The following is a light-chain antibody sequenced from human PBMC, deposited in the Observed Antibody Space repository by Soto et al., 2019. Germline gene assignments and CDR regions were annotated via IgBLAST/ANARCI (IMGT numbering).Light chain of an antibody. J-gene: IGLJ2*01. CDR1: SSDVGGYNY. Sequence: QSALTQPASVSGSPGQSITISCTGTSSDVGGYNYVSWYQQHPGKAPKLMIYDVTNRPSGVSNRFSGSKSGNTASLTISGLQAEDEAAYSCSSYTSSSTLGVIFGGGTKLTVL. CDR3: SSYTSSSTLGVI. V-gene: IGLV2-14*01. CDR2: DVT.